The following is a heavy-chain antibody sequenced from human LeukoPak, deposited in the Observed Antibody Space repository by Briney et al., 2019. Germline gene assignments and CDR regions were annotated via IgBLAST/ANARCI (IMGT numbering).Heavy chain of an antibody. CDR1: GGTFSSYA. J-gene: IGHJ4*02. CDR2: IIPIFGTA. V-gene: IGHV1-69*05. Sequence: SVKVSCKASGGTFSSYAISWVRQAPGQGLEWMGRIIPIFGTANYAQNFQGRVTITTDESTSTAYMELSSLRSEDTAVYYCARDGGSSWYTSGYDYWGQGTLVTVSS. D-gene: IGHD6-13*01. CDR3: ARDGGSSWYTSGYDY.